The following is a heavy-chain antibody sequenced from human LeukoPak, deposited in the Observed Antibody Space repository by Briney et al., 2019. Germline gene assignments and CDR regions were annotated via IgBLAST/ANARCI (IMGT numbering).Heavy chain of an antibody. CDR3: ARGPMRGWFDP. V-gene: IGHV4-34*01. CDR1: GGSFSGYS. D-gene: IGHD3-22*01. Sequence: PSETLSLTCAVYGGSFSGYSWNWIRQPPGKGREWMGETNHSGSSNYNPSLKSRVTISLDTSKSQFSLKLSSVTAGDTAVYYCARGPMRGWFDPWGQGTLVTVSS. CDR2: TNHSGSS. J-gene: IGHJ5*02.